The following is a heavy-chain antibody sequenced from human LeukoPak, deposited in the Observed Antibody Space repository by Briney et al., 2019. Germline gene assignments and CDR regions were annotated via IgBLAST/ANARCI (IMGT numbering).Heavy chain of an antibody. CDR2: INHSGST. D-gene: IGHD3-9*01. CDR3: AKSPPRHYDILTAKYWGWFDP. CDR1: GGSFSGYY. J-gene: IGHJ5*02. V-gene: IGHV4-34*01. Sequence: PSETLSLTCAVYGGSFSGYYWSWIRQPPGKGLEWIGEINHSGSTNYNPSLKSRVTISVDTSKNQFSLKLSTVTAADTAVYYCAKSPPRHYDILTAKYWGWFDPWGQGTLVTVSS.